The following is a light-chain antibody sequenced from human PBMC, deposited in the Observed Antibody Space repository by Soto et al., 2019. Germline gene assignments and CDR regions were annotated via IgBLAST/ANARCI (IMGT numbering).Light chain of an antibody. V-gene: IGKV3-15*01. Sequence: EILLTQSPATLSVSPGETATLSSRASQNVLSDLAWYQQKPGQAPRLLVYGATTRATDAPAKFRGRGSGTEFSLTISSLQSEDSATYDCQQYRSWPRTFGQGSKVEI. CDR2: GAT. CDR3: QQYRSWPRT. J-gene: IGKJ1*01. CDR1: QNVLSD.